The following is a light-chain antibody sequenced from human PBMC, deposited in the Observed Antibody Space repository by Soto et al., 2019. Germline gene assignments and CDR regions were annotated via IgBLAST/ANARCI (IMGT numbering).Light chain of an antibody. CDR1: QSISNN. CDR2: GAS. V-gene: IGKV3-15*01. Sequence: EVLMTQSPATLSVSPGERATLSCRASQSISNNLAWYQQKPGQAPRFLIYGASTRATGIPTRFSGSGSGTEFTLTISSLQSGDFAVYYCQQYNNWPYTFGQGTKLDIK. J-gene: IGKJ2*01. CDR3: QQYNNWPYT.